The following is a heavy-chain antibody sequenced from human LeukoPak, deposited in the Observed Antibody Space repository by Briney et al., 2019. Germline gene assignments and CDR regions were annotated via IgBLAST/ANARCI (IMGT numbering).Heavy chain of an antibody. CDR2: IGAYNGNT. Sequence: ASVKVSCKASGYTFTSYGISWVRQAPGQGLEWMGWIGAYNGNTNYAQKLQGRVAMTTDTSTSTVYMELRSLRSDDTAVYYCARDRNEGGSSSIFDYWGQGTLVTVSS. CDR1: GYTFTSYG. CDR3: ARDRNEGGSSSIFDY. V-gene: IGHV1-18*01. D-gene: IGHD6-6*01. J-gene: IGHJ4*02.